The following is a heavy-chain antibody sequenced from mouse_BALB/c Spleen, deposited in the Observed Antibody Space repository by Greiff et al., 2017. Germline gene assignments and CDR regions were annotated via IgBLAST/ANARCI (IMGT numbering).Heavy chain of an antibody. CDR2: ISDGGSYT. CDR1: GFTFSDYY. Sequence: EVQLQESGGGLVKPGGSLKLSCAASGFTFSDYYMYWVRQTPEKRLEWVATISDGGSYTYYPDSVKGRFTISRDNAKNNLYLQMSSLKSEDTAMYYCARDPLYGNYEAMDYWGQGTSVTVSS. V-gene: IGHV5-4*02. J-gene: IGHJ4*01. CDR3: ARDPLYGNYEAMDY. D-gene: IGHD2-1*01.